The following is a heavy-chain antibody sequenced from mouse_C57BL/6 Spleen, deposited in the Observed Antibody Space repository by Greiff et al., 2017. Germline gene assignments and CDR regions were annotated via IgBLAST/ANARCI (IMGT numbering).Heavy chain of an antibody. CDR1: GFSLTSYG. CDR3: ASLDYLFDY. J-gene: IGHJ2*01. V-gene: IGHV2-4*01. CDR2: IWSGGST. Sequence: VKLMESGPGLVQPSQSLSITCTVSGFSLTSYGVHWVRQPPGKGLEWLGVIWSGGSTDYNAAFISRLSISKDNSKSQVFFKMNSLQADDTAIYYCASLDYLFDYWGQGTTLTVSS. D-gene: IGHD2-4*01.